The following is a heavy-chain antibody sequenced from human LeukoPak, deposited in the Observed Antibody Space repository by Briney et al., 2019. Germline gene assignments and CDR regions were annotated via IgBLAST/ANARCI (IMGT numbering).Heavy chain of an antibody. V-gene: IGHV1-18*01. CDR1: GYTFTSYG. D-gene: IGHD3-22*01. CDR2: ISAYNGNT. J-gene: IGHJ5*02. Sequence: GASVKVSCKASGYTFTSYGISWVRQAPGQGLEWMGWISAYNGNTNYAQKLQGRVTTTTDTSTSTAYMELRSLRSDDTAVYYCARYDSSGYYYRDWFDPWGQGTLVTVSS. CDR3: ARYDSSGYYYRDWFDP.